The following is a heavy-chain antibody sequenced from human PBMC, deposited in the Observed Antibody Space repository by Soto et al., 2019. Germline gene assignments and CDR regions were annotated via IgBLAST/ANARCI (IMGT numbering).Heavy chain of an antibody. Sequence: QVQLVQSGAEVKKPGASVKISCKASGYTFTSYYIHWVRQAPVQGFEWMGIINPSGGITNYAQKLQGRVAMNRDTSTSTVYMELNSLRSEDTAVYYCARPPSPGCINAVCYPLDYWGQGTLVTVSS. D-gene: IGHD2-8*01. CDR1: GYTFTSYY. CDR2: INPSGGIT. CDR3: ARPPSPGCINAVCYPLDY. J-gene: IGHJ4*02. V-gene: IGHV1-46*01.